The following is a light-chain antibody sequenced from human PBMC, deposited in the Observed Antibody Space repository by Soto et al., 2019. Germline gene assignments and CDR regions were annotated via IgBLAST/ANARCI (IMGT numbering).Light chain of an antibody. J-gene: IGLJ1*01. CDR1: ISDVGGYNC. V-gene: IGLV2-11*01. CDR2: DVT. Sequence: QSVLTQPRSVCGSPGQSFTISCTGTISDVGGYNCVSWYQQHPGKAPQLIIYDVTQRPSGVPDRFSGSKSGNTASLSISGLQAEDEADYYCCSHSASYTFVFGTGTKVTVL. CDR3: CSHSASYTFV.